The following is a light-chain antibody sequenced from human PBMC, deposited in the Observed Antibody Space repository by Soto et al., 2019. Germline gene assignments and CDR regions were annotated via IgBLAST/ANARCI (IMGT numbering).Light chain of an antibody. CDR1: QSVSSSY. V-gene: IGKV3-20*01. J-gene: IGKJ3*01. Sequence: EIVLTQSPGTLSLSPGERATLSCRASQSVSSSYLAWYQQKPGQAPRLLIYGASSSATGIPDRFSGSGSGTDFTLTISRLEPEDFAVYYCQQYGSSPFPFGPGTKVDIK. CDR3: QQYGSSPFP. CDR2: GAS.